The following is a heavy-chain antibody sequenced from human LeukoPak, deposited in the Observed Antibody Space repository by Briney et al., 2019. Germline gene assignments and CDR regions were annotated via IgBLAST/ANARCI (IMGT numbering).Heavy chain of an antibody. CDR2: ISNSGSTL. D-gene: IGHD3-10*01. V-gene: IGHV3-11*01. Sequence: GGSLRLSCAASGFAFSDFYMFWIRQAPGKGLEWISYISNSGSTLYYADSVKGRFTISRDNDKNLLYLQMDSLRADDTAVYYCARDALGSYDYWGQGTLVTVSS. CDR3: ARDALGSYDY. CDR1: GFAFSDFY. J-gene: IGHJ4*02.